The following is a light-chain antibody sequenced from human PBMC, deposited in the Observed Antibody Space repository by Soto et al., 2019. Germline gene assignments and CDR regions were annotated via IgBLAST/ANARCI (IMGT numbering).Light chain of an antibody. CDR1: QSVGYS. CDR3: LQFNTFPWT. Sequence: ENVLTQSPGTLSLSPGARATLSCRASQSVGYSLAWYQQRPGQAPTLLISDASTRAPGIPDRFSGSGSGTDFTLTISSLQPDDFATYYCLQFNTFPWTFGQGTKVEIK. V-gene: IGKV3-20*01. CDR2: DAS. J-gene: IGKJ1*01.